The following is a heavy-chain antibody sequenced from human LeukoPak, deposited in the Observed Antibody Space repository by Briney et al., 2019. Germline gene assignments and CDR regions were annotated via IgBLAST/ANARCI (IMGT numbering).Heavy chain of an antibody. CDR3: ARDLALAAAGGLYYFDY. CDR1: GFTFSDYY. J-gene: IGHJ4*02. V-gene: IGHV3-11*01. CDR2: ISSSGSTI. D-gene: IGHD6-13*01. Sequence: PGGSLRLSCAASGFTFSDYYMSCIRQAPGKGLEWVSYISSSGSTIYYADSVKGRFTISRDSAKNSLYLQMNSLRAEDTAVYYCARDLALAAAGGLYYFDYWGQGTLVTVSS.